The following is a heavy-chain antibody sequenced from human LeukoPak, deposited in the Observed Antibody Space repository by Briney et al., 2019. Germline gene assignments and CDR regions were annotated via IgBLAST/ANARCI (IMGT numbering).Heavy chain of an antibody. CDR1: GFTFSSYS. D-gene: IGHD5-12*01. CDR3: ARGSGYSGYDKFDY. V-gene: IGHV3-30*03. Sequence: GTSLRLSCAASGFTFSSYSMHWVRQAPGKGRGWGSVISFDGSNKVYSGSVEGRFTISRDNSRDTLYLQMNSLRAEDTAVYYCARGSGYSGYDKFDYWGQGTLVTVSS. J-gene: IGHJ4*02. CDR2: ISFDGSNK.